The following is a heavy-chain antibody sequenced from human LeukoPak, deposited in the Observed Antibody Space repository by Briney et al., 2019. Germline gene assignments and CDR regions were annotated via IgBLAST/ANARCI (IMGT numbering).Heavy chain of an antibody. Sequence: EGSLRLSCAASGFSLSRYWMSWVRQAPGKGLEWVANIGKDGTGNHYVDSVKGRFTISKDNARNSLYLQMNSLRADDTAVYYCARDLDFYATDYWGQGTLVTVSS. CDR1: GFSLSRYW. V-gene: IGHV3-7*01. J-gene: IGHJ4*02. CDR2: IGKDGTGN. CDR3: ARDLDFYATDY. D-gene: IGHD2/OR15-2a*01.